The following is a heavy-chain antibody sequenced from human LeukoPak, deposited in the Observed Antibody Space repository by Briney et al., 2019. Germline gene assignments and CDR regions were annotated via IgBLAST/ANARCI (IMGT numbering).Heavy chain of an antibody. D-gene: IGHD3-9*01. V-gene: IGHV4-39*02. J-gene: IGHJ5*02. CDR1: GGSISSSSYY. CDR2: IYYSGST. Sequence: SETLSLTCTVSGGSISSSSYYWGWIRQPPVKGLEWIGSIYYSGSTYYNPSLKSRVTISVDTSKNQFSLKLSSVTAADTAVYYCARDPRRNYDILTGYSLWFDPWGQGTLVTVSS. CDR3: ARDPRRNYDILTGYSLWFDP.